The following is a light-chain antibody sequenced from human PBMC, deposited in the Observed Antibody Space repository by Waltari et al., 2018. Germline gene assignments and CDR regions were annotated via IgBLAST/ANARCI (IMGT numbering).Light chain of an antibody. V-gene: IGLV1-51*01. CDR1: SSNIGNNY. CDR3: ATWDSSLSAGVV. Sequence: QSVLTQPPSVSATPGQKVTISCSGSSSNIGNNYVSWYQHLPGTAPKLLIYEKSKRPSGTPDRFSGSKSGTSATLGITGLQTGDEADYYCATWDSSLSAGVVFGGGTKLTVL. J-gene: IGLJ2*01. CDR2: EKS.